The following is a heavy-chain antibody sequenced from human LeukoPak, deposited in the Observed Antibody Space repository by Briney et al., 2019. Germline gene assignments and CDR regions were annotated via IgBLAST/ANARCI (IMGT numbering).Heavy chain of an antibody. D-gene: IGHD6-13*01. CDR2: INWNGGST. Sequence: GGSLRLSCAASGFTFDDYGMSWVRQAPGKGLEWVSGINWNGGSTGYADSVKGRSTISRDNAKNSLYLQMNSLRAEDTALYYCARDPHSSPGDYYYYMDVWGKGTTVTVSS. V-gene: IGHV3-20*04. CDR3: ARDPHSSPGDYYYYMDV. CDR1: GFTFDDYG. J-gene: IGHJ6*03.